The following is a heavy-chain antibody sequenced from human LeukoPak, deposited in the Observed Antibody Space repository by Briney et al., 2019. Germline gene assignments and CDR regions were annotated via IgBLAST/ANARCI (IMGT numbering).Heavy chain of an antibody. CDR1: GFTFSSYG. CDR3: AKVLVSTYYYDSSGYYYGDFDY. J-gene: IGHJ4*02. Sequence: GGSLRLSCAASGFTFSSYGMHWVRQAPGKGLEWVAVISYDGSNKYYADSVKGRFTISRDNSKNTLYLQMNSLRAEDTAVYYCAKVLVSTYYYDSSGYYYGDFDYWGQGTLVTVSS. D-gene: IGHD3-22*01. CDR2: ISYDGSNK. V-gene: IGHV3-30*18.